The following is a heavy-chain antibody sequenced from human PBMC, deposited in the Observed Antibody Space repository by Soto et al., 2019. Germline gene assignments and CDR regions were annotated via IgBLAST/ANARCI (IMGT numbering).Heavy chain of an antibody. D-gene: IGHD3-10*01. J-gene: IGHJ4*02. Sequence: QVQLVESGGGVVQPGRSLRLSCAASGFTFSSYGMHWVRQAPGKGLEWVAVIWYDVSNKYYADSVKGRFTISRDNSKNTLYLQMNSLRAEDTAVYYCARLNYYGSGSYYSSMSGYFDYWGQGTLVTVSS. CDR3: ARLNYYGSGSYYSSMSGYFDY. V-gene: IGHV3-33*01. CDR2: IWYDVSNK. CDR1: GFTFSSYG.